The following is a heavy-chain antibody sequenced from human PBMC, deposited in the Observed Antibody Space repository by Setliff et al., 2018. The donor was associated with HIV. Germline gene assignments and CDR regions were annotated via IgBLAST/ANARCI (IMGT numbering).Heavy chain of an antibody. D-gene: IGHD3-9*01. CDR3: ARQTWEYYDTLTGYYRSPKNFDS. CDR1: GGSFSGSY. V-gene: IGHV4-34*01. Sequence: NPSETLSLTCAVYGGSFSGSYWSWIRQHPGKGLEWIGYIYNTGSTYHSPSLESRVTISLDTSKNQFFLKLSSVTAPDTAIYYCARQTWEYYDTLTGYYRSPKNFDSWGQGTLVTVSS. J-gene: IGHJ4*02. CDR2: IYNTGST.